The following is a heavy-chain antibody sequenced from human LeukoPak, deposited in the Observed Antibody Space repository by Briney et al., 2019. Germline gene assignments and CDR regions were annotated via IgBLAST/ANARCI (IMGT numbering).Heavy chain of an antibody. V-gene: IGHV3-23*01. CDR1: GFTFSNYA. CDR2: ISGSGGST. CDR3: ANMRPGIAAAGTDY. J-gene: IGHJ4*02. D-gene: IGHD6-13*01. Sequence: GGSLRLSCAASGFTFSNYAMSWVRQAPGKGLEWVSAISGSGGSTYYADSVKGRFTISRDNSKNTLYLQMNSLRAEDTAVYYCANMRPGIAAAGTDYWGQGTLVTVSS.